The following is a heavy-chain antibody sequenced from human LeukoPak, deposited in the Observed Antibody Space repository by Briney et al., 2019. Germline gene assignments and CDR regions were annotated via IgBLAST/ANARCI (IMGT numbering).Heavy chain of an antibody. CDR1: GGSISSYY. V-gene: IGHV4-59*01. Sequence: PSETLSLTCTVSGGSISSYYWSWIRQPPGKGLEWIGYIYYSGSTNYNPSLKSRVTISVDTSKNQFSLKLSSVTAADTAVYYCAKGWDRGAFDIWGQGTMVTVSS. D-gene: IGHD1-26*01. CDR3: AKGWDRGAFDI. CDR2: IYYSGST. J-gene: IGHJ3*02.